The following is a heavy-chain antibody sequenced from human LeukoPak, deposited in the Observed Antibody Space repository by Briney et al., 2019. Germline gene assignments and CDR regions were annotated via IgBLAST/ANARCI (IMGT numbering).Heavy chain of an antibody. V-gene: IGHV3-7*03. CDR3: AKDRLAARPVGWFDP. J-gene: IGHJ5*02. CDR1: GFTFSSYW. D-gene: IGHD6-6*01. CDR2: IKQDGSEK. Sequence: GGSLRLSCAASGFTFSSYWMSWVRQAPGKGLEWVANIKQDGSEKYYADSVKGRFTISRDNSKNTLYLQMNSLRAEDTAVYYCAKDRLAARPVGWFDPWGQGTLVTVSS.